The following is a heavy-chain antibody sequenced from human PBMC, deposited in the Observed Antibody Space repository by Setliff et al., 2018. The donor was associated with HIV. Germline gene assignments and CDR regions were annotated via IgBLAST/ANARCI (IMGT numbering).Heavy chain of an antibody. J-gene: IGHJ4*02. D-gene: IGHD3-22*01. CDR2: IYTRGST. Sequence: TLSLTCTVSGGSIDSGNYDWNWVRQPGGKGLEWIGRIYTRGSTKYSPTFESRVTMSLDTSKNQVSLKLGSVTAADTAVYFCASAPLYFYDGSGYLKYWGQGSQVTVSS. V-gene: IGHV4-61*02. CDR3: ASAPLYFYDGSGYLKY. CDR1: GGSIDSGNYD.